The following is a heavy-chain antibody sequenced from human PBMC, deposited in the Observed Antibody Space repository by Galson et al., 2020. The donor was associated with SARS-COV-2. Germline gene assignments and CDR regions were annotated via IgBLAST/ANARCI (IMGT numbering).Heavy chain of an antibody. Sequence: GGSLRLSCAASGFTLDDYAMHWVRQAPGKGLEWVSGISWNSGSIGYADSVKGRFTISRDNAKNSLYLQMNSLRAEDTALYYCAKDNLGAGDYYFDYWGQGTLVTVSS. J-gene: IGHJ4*02. CDR3: AKDNLGAGDYYFDY. CDR2: ISWNSGSI. CDR1: GFTLDDYA. V-gene: IGHV3-9*01. D-gene: IGHD2-21*01.